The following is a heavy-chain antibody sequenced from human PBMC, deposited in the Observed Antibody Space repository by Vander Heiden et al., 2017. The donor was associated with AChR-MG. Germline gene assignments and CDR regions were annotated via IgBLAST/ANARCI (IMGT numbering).Heavy chain of an antibody. J-gene: IGHJ3*02. V-gene: IGHV4-39*01. CDR3: ARASMIVVVGAFDI. CDR2: IYYSGST. Sequence: QLQLQESGPGLVKPSETLSLTCTVSGGSIRSSSYYWGWIRQPPGKGLEWIGSIYYSGSTYYNPSLKSRVTISVDTSKNQFSLKLSSVTAADTAVYYCARASMIVVVGAFDIWGQGTMVTVSS. D-gene: IGHD3-22*01. CDR1: GGSIRSSSYY.